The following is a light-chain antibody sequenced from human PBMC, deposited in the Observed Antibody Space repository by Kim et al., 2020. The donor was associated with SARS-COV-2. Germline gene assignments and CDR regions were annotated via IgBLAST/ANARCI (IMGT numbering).Light chain of an antibody. Sequence: LAPGGRAIPSCRAAQSVAPNRLAWFQQKPGQAPRLLIYGTSSRATGIPARFSASESGTDFTLTISRLEPEDFAVYFCQQYDRPPFTFGQGTKLEI. V-gene: IGKV3-20*01. CDR1: QSVAPNR. CDR2: GTS. J-gene: IGKJ2*01. CDR3: QQYDRPPFT.